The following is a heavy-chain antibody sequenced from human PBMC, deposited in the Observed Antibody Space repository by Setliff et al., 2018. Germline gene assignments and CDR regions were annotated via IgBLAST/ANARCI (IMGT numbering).Heavy chain of an antibody. Sequence: GGSLRLSCAASGFTFSNYGMTWVRQAPGKGLEWISYISTSGSTIYYADSVKGRFTISRDNSRNTLYLQMDSLRADDTAVYCARSQYNSRWYVIGAFDYWGQGALVTVSS. CDR1: GFTFSNYG. CDR2: ISTSGSTI. V-gene: IGHV3-48*01. D-gene: IGHD6-13*01. CDR3: ARSQYNSRWYVIGAFDY. J-gene: IGHJ4*02.